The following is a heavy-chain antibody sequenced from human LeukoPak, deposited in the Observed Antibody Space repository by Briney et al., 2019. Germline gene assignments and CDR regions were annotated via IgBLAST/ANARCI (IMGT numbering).Heavy chain of an antibody. V-gene: IGHV3-7*01. CDR2: IKEDGGEK. CDR1: GFTFSDYW. CDR3: AREYFYNSSGYRALRY. D-gene: IGHD3-22*01. J-gene: IGHJ4*02. Sequence: GGSLRLSCAASGFTFSDYWMTWVRQAPGKGLEWVANIKEDGGEKYYVDSVKGRFIISRDNAKNSLYLQMKSLRAEDTAVYYCAREYFYNSSGYRALRYWGQGTLVTVSS.